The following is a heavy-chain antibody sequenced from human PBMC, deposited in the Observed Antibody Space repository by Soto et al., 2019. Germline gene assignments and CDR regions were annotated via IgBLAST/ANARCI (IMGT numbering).Heavy chain of an antibody. CDR1: GFTFTSSA. CDR2: IVVGSGNT. V-gene: IGHV1-58*01. J-gene: IGHJ6*02. CDR3: ARDFGLYDNYGMDV. D-gene: IGHD3-10*01. Sequence: ASVKVSCKASGFTFTSSAVQWVRQARGQRLEWIGWIVVGSGNTNYAQKFQERVTITRDMSTSTAYMELNSLRAEDTAVYYCARDFGLYDNYGMDVWGQGTTVTVSS.